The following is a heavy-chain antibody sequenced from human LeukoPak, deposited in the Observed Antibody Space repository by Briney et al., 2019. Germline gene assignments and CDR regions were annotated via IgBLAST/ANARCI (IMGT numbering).Heavy chain of an antibody. CDR3: GRKGGLGTYGIFDY. CDR2: IIPILGEP. CDR1: VGTFSSYT. D-gene: IGHD3-10*01. V-gene: IGHV1-69*02. J-gene: IGHJ4*02. Sequence: SVKVSCKGSVGTFSSYTISWVRQAPGQGLAWMGRIIPILGEPDYAQKFQGRVTITADMSPSTAYMELSSLRSENAAVYYGGRKGGLGTYGIFDYWGQGTLVTVSS.